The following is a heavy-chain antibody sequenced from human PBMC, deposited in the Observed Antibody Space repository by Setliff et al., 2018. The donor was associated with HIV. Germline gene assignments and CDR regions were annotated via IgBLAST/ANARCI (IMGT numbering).Heavy chain of an antibody. D-gene: IGHD5-12*01. CDR3: ARGSVEMATYYFDY. Sequence: SETLSLTCTGSGGSISSGSYYWSWIRQPAGKGLEWIGRIYTSGSTHYNPSLKSRVTISVDTSKNQFSLKLSYVTAADTAVYYCARGSVEMATYYFDYWGQGTLVTVSS. CDR2: IYTSGST. V-gene: IGHV4-61*02. J-gene: IGHJ4*02. CDR1: GGSISSGSYY.